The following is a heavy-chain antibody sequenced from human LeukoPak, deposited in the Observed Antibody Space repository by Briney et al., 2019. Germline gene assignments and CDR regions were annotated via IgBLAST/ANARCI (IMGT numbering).Heavy chain of an antibody. V-gene: IGHV3-53*01. CDR2: IYSGGST. CDR3: ARSLAAAGPYYYYYYMDV. Sequence: GGSLRLSCAASGFTVSSNYKSWVRQPPGKGLESVSVIYSGGSTYYADSVKGRFTISRDNSKNTLYLQMNSLRAEDTAVYYCARSLAAAGPYYYYYYMDVWGKGTTVTVSS. J-gene: IGHJ6*03. D-gene: IGHD6-13*01. CDR1: GFTVSSNY.